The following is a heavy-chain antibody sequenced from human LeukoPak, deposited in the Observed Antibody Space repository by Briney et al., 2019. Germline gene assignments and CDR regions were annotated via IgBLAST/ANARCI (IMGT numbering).Heavy chain of an antibody. J-gene: IGHJ5*02. CDR2: IYYSGST. CDR3: ASSYYDSSGYYYGFDP. Sequence: SETLSLTCTVSGRSISSYYWSWIRQPPGKGLEWIGYIYYSGSTNYNPSLKSRVTISVDTSKNQFSLKLSSVTAADTAVYYCASSYYDSSGYYYGFDPWGQGTLVTVSS. CDR1: GRSISSYY. V-gene: IGHV4-59*01. D-gene: IGHD3-22*01.